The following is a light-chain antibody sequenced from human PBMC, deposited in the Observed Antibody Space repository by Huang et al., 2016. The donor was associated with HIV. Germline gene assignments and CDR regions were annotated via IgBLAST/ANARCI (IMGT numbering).Light chain of an antibody. CDR3: QQYNNWPPEET. Sequence: ATLSCRASQSVSSNLAWYQQKAGQAPRLLIYGASTRATGIPARCSGSGSGTEFTLTISSLQSEDFAVYYCQQYNNWPPEETFGPGTKVDIK. CDR2: GAS. CDR1: QSVSSN. J-gene: IGKJ3*01. V-gene: IGKV3-15*01.